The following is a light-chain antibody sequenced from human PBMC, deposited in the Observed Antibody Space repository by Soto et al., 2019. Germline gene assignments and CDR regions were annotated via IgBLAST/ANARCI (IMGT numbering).Light chain of an antibody. CDR1: QSFSSSD. V-gene: IGKV3-20*01. Sequence: EIVLTQSPGTLSLSPGERATLSCRASQSFSSSDLAWYPQKPGQAPRLLIYGASSRATGIPDRFSGSGSGTDVTLTISSLEPEDCVVYYSRHCGSGHFTFGPGTKVAVK. CDR2: GAS. CDR3: RHCGSGHFT. J-gene: IGKJ3*01.